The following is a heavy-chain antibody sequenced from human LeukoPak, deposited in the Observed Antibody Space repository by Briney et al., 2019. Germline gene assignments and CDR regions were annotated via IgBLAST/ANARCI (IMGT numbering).Heavy chain of an antibody. CDR1: GFTFSSYS. CDR2: ISRSSSTI. V-gene: IGHV3-48*02. Sequence: PGGSLRLSCAASGFTFSSYSMNWVRQAPGKGLEWVSYISRSSSTIYYADSVKGQFTTSRDNAKNSLYLQMNSLRDEDTAVYYCARGGDILTGYYHRLGYWGQGTLVTVSS. D-gene: IGHD3-9*01. J-gene: IGHJ4*02. CDR3: ARGGDILTGYYHRLGY.